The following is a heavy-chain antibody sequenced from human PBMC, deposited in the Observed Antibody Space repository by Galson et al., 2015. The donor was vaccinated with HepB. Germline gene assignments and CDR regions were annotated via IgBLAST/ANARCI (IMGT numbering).Heavy chain of an antibody. D-gene: IGHD6-13*01. V-gene: IGHV3-23*01. CDR3: AKDQGSWYVEYYFDY. Sequence: SLRLSCAASGFTFSSYAMSWVRQAPGKGLEWVSGISATSGSTHYADSLKGRFTISRDNSKNTLYLQMNSLRAEDTAVYYCAKDQGSWYVEYYFDYWGQGTLVTVSS. CDR1: GFTFSSYA. J-gene: IGHJ4*02. CDR2: ISATSGST.